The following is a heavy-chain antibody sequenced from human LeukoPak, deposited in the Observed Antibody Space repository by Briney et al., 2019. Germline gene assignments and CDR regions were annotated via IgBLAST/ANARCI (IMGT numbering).Heavy chain of an antibody. Sequence: GGTLRLSCAASGFTFSRFGMNWVRQAPGKGLEWISYISSSSSAIYYADSVKGRFTISRDNAKNSLYLQMSSLRDEDTAVYYCAQKGGTDHWGRGTLVTVSS. CDR3: AQKGGTDH. D-gene: IGHD2-15*01. CDR2: ISSSSSAI. CDR1: GFTFSRFG. V-gene: IGHV3-48*02. J-gene: IGHJ4*02.